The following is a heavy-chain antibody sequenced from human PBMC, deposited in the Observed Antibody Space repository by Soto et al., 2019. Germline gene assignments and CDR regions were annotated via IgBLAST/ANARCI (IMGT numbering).Heavy chain of an antibody. V-gene: IGHV3-23*01. J-gene: IGHJ5*02. CDR2: IGSGSRGT. D-gene: IGHD6-13*01. Sequence: EAQLLESGGGLVQPGGSLRLSCAASGFAFSNFAMSWVRQAPGKGLEWVSAIGSGSRGTHYAESVEDRFTISRDDSKNTLYWQLNSLAAADTAVYYCAAPRAAVPHTRYFDPWGQGTPVTVSP. CDR1: GFAFSNFA. CDR3: AAPRAAVPHTRYFDP.